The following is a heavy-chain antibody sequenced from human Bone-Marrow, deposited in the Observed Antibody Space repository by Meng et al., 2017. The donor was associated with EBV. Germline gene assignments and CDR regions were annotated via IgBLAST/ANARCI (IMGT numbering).Heavy chain of an antibody. J-gene: IGHJ4*02. Sequence: VQLVESGGXLVKPGXSLRLSCAASGFTFSSYSMSWVRQAPGKGLEWIGEINHSGSTNYNPSLKSRVTISVDTSKNQFSLKLSSVTAADTAVYYCARVQWELLSYFDYWGQGTLVTVSS. CDR2: INHSGST. D-gene: IGHD1-26*01. CDR3: ARVQWELLSYFDY. CDR1: GFTFSSYS. V-gene: IGHV4-34*01.